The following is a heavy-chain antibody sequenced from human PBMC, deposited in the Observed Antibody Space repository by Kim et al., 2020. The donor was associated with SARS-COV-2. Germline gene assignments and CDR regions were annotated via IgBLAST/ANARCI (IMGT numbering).Heavy chain of an antibody. CDR3: ASRPGNSYYYGMDV. CDR2: IYSGGST. V-gene: IGHV3-66*01. D-gene: IGHD2-2*01. J-gene: IGHJ6*02. Sequence: GGSLRLSCAASGFTVSSNYMSWVRQAPGKGLEWVSVIYSGGSTYYADSVKGRFTISRDNSKNTLYLQMNSLRAEDTAVYYCASRPGNSYYYGMDVWGQGTTVTVSS. CDR1: GFTVSSNY.